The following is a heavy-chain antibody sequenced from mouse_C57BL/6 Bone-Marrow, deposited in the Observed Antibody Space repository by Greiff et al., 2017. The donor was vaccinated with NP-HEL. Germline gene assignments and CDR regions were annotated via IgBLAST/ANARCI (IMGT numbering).Heavy chain of an antibody. Sequence: VQLQESGPGLVAPSQSLSITCTVSGFSLTSYAISWVRQPPGKGLEWIGVIWTGGGTNYNSAHKSRMSISKDNYKSQVVLKMNSLQTDDTARYYCARYGNYGYFDVWGTGTTVTVSS. CDR1: GFSLTSYA. J-gene: IGHJ1*03. CDR3: ARYGNYGYFDV. V-gene: IGHV2-9-1*01. CDR2: IWTGGGT. D-gene: IGHD2-1*01.